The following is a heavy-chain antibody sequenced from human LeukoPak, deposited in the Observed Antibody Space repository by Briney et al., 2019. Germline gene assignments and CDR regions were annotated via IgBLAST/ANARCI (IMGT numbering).Heavy chain of an antibody. CDR2: IYYSGST. Sequence: SETLSLTCTVSGGSISSSSYHWVWIRQPPGKGLEWIGSIYYSGSTYYNPSLKSRVTISVDTSKNQFSLKLSSVTAADTAVYYCARCSWANRYFDLWGRGTLVTVSS. CDR3: ARCSWANRYFDL. J-gene: IGHJ2*01. D-gene: IGHD3-16*01. CDR1: GGSISSSSYH. V-gene: IGHV4-39*07.